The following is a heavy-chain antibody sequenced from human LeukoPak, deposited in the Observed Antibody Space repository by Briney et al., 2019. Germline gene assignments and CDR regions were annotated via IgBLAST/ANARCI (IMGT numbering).Heavy chain of an antibody. V-gene: IGHV1-2*02. CDR3: ASEYKYDSSGANAFDI. D-gene: IGHD3-22*01. J-gene: IGHJ3*02. CDR2: INPNSGGT. Sequence: GASVKVSCKASGYTFTGYYMHCVRQAPGQGLEWMGCINPNSGGTNYAQKFQGRVTMTRDTSISTAYMELSSLRSADTAVYYCASEYKYDSSGANAFDIWGQGTMVTVSS. CDR1: GYTFTGYY.